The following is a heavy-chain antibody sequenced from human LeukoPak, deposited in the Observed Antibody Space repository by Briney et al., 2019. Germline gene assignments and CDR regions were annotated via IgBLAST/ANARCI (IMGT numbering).Heavy chain of an antibody. Sequence: SETLSLTCAVYGGSFSGYHWTWIRQSPGKGLEWIGDINPSGSTYYNPSLKSRLTISVDTSRNQFSLKLRSVTAADTAVYYCARGRHDITMIVVVMTSVSYYLDVWGKGTTVTVS. V-gene: IGHV4-34*01. D-gene: IGHD3-22*01. CDR1: GGSFSGYH. CDR2: INPSGST. CDR3: ARGRHDITMIVVVMTSVSYYLDV. J-gene: IGHJ6*03.